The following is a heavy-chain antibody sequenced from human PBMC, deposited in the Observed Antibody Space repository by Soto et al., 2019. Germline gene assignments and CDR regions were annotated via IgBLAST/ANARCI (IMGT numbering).Heavy chain of an antibody. CDR1: GGSISSPNW. CDR2: MYPSGSS. V-gene: IGHV4-4*02. J-gene: IGHJ4*02. CDR3: AREGFDHRTDY. Sequence: QVQLQESGPGLVKPSETLSLTCAVSGGSISSPNWWSWYRQPPGKGLEWIGEMYPSGSSNRNPSLHSRVTISLDTSKNHFSLKLTSLTAADTAMYYCAREGFDHRTDYWGQGIPVTVSS.